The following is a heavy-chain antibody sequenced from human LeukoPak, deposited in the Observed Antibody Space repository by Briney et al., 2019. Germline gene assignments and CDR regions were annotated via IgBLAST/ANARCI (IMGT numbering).Heavy chain of an antibody. D-gene: IGHD3-22*01. Sequence: PGGSLRLSCLASGFTVSSYYIFWVRQAPGKGLEWVSVIYSGGSTYYAESVKGRFSTSRDNSKNTLFLQMNALRAEDTAVYYCAKDETYYYDSSGYPYDAFDIWGQGTMVTVSS. CDR1: GFTVSSYY. CDR2: IYSGGST. V-gene: IGHV3-66*01. J-gene: IGHJ3*02. CDR3: AKDETYYYDSSGYPYDAFDI.